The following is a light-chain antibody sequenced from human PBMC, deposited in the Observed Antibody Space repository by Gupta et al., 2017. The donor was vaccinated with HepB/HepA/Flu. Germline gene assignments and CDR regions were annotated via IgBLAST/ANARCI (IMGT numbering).Light chain of an antibody. J-gene: IGKJ4*01. CDR1: DNIMTY. CDR3: QHTFSVPLA. V-gene: IGKV1-39*01. CDR2: AAS. Sequence: DIQMTQSPSSLSASVGDRVTITCRASDNIMTYLNWYQHKPGEAPKLLIYAASSLQTGVPSRFSGNGSGTHFTLTITSLQPQDFATYYCQHTFSVPLAFGGGTKVDI.